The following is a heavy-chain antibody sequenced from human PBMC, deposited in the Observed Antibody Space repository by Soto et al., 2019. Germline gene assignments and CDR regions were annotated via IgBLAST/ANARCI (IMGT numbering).Heavy chain of an antibody. CDR1: GYTFTGYY. CDR2: INPNSGGT. D-gene: IGHD1-7*01. Sequence: ASVKVSCKASGYTFTGYYMHWVRQAPGQGLEWMGWINPNSGGTNYAQKFQGWVTMTRDTSISTAYMELSRLRSDDTAVYYCARGKLELHYYYYYMDVWGKGTTVTVSS. J-gene: IGHJ6*03. CDR3: ARGKLELHYYYYYMDV. V-gene: IGHV1-2*04.